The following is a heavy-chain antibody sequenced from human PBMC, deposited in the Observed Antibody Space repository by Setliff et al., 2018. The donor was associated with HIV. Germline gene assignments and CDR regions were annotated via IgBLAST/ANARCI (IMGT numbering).Heavy chain of an antibody. D-gene: IGHD6-19*01. V-gene: IGHV1-3*01. CDR3: ARGSCSGCYLSDY. Sequence: ASVKVSRKASGGTFSSYAISWVRQAPGQGLEWMGYINAGDDNTRYSEKFQGRVTITRDTSANTAYMELSSLRSEDTAVYYCARGSCSGCYLSDYWGLGTLVTVSS. J-gene: IGHJ4*02. CDR2: INAGDDNT. CDR1: GGTFSSYA.